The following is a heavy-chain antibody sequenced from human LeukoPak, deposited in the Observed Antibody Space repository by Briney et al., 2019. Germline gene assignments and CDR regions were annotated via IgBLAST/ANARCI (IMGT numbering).Heavy chain of an antibody. Sequence: GGSQRLSCAASGFTFSYYWMTWVRQAPGKGLEWVAVISYDGSNKYYADSVKGRFTISRDNSKNTLYLQMNSLRAEDTAVYYCARGGPGVGYYGSGSYSYYSDWGQGTLVTVSS. J-gene: IGHJ4*02. CDR3: ARGGPGVGYYGSGSYSYYSD. D-gene: IGHD3-10*01. CDR1: GFTFSYYW. CDR2: ISYDGSNK. V-gene: IGHV3-30-3*01.